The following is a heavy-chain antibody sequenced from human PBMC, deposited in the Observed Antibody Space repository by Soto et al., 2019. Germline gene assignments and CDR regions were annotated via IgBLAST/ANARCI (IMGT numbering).Heavy chain of an antibody. CDR3: ARPVGKDEGKAYCGGDCSIFDY. Sequence: ASVKVSCKASGYTFTSYAMHWVRQAPGQRLEWMGWIDTGNGNTKYSQNFQGRVTITRDTSASTAYMEMSSLRSEDTAVYYCARPVGKDEGKAYCGGDCSIFDYWGQGTLVTVSS. CDR2: IDTGNGNT. D-gene: IGHD2-21*02. V-gene: IGHV1-3*04. CDR1: GYTFTSYA. J-gene: IGHJ4*02.